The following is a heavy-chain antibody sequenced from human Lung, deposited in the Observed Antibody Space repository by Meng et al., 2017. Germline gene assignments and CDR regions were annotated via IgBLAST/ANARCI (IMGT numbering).Heavy chain of an antibody. J-gene: IGHJ4*02. Sequence: ASVTVSCKASGYSFNGYGISWVRQAPGQGLEWMGWISAYNGHTDYAQNLQGRVTMTTDTYTSTAYMELRSLRPDDTAMYYCAREGYPVFYFDFWGQGTQVTVSS. CDR3: AREGYPVFYFDF. CDR2: ISAYNGHT. V-gene: IGHV1-18*01. CDR1: GYSFNGYG. D-gene: IGHD2-15*01.